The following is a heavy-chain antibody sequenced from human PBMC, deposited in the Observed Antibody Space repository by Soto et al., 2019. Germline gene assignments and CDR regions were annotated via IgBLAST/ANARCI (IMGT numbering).Heavy chain of an antibody. CDR1: GYSFTSYW. V-gene: IGHV5-10-1*01. J-gene: IGHJ6*02. D-gene: IGHD2-2*01. Sequence: GESLKISCKGSGYSFTSYWISWVRQVPGKGLEWMGRIDPSDSYTNYSPSFQGHVTISADKSISTAYLQWSSLKASDTAMYYCASLGGLYCSSTSCYKDGMDVWGQGTTVTVSS. CDR3: ASLGGLYCSSTSCYKDGMDV. CDR2: IDPSDSYT.